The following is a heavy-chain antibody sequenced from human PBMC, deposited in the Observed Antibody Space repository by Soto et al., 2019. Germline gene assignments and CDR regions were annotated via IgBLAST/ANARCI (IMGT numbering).Heavy chain of an antibody. J-gene: IGHJ5*02. V-gene: IGHV4-34*01. CDR3: ARRNRRYYYGSGSSLPINWFDP. D-gene: IGHD3-10*01. Sequence: ASETLSLTCAVYGGSFSGYYWSWIRQPPGKGLEWIGEINHSGSTNYNPSLKSRVTISVDTSKNQFSLKLSSVTAADTAVYYCARRNRRYYYGSGSSLPINWFDPWGQGTLVTVSS. CDR1: GGSFSGYY. CDR2: INHSGST.